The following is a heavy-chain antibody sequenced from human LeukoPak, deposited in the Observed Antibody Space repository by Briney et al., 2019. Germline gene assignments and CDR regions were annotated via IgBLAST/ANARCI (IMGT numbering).Heavy chain of an antibody. D-gene: IGHD4-17*01. J-gene: IGHJ3*02. Sequence: GGSLRLSCAASGFTFSSYWMSWVRQAPGKGLEWVANIKQDGSEKYYVDSVKGRFTISRDNAKNSLYLQMNSLRAEDTAVYYCARDGTTVTTGNAFDIWDQGTMVTVSS. CDR2: IKQDGSEK. V-gene: IGHV3-7*03. CDR1: GFTFSSYW. CDR3: ARDGTTVTTGNAFDI.